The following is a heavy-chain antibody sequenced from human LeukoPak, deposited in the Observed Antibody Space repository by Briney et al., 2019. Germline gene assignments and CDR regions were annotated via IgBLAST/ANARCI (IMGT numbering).Heavy chain of an antibody. Sequence: GRSLRLSCAASGCTFSSYGMHWVRQAPGKGLEWVAVISYDGSNKYYADSVKGRFTISRDNSKNTLYLQMNSLRAEDTAVYYCAKDLAAAGMDVWGQGTTVTVSS. D-gene: IGHD6-13*01. J-gene: IGHJ6*02. CDR2: ISYDGSNK. CDR1: GCTFSSYG. CDR3: AKDLAAAGMDV. V-gene: IGHV3-30*18.